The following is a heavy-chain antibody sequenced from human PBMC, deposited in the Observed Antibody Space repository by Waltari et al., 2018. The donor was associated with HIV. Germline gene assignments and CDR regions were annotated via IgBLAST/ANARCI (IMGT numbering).Heavy chain of an antibody. CDR2: ISGSGTI. D-gene: IGHD3-10*01. CDR1: GFTFSDFY. Sequence: QVQLVESGGDLVKPGGSLRLSCEASGFTFSDFYMSWIRQAPGKRPECISYISGSGTIYQADSVKGRFTISRDNSRRSLYLQMKNLRAEDTAMYYCATVTGKYCGEDVYFGHWGQGTLVTVSS. CDR3: ATVTGKYCGEDVYFGH. V-gene: IGHV3-11*01. J-gene: IGHJ4*02.